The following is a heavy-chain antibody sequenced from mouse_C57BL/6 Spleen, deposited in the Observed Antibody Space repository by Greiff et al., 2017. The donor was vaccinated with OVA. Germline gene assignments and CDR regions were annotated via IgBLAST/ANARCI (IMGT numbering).Heavy chain of an antibody. Sequence: VKLQASGPGLVQPSQSLSITCTVSGFSLTSYGVHWVRQSPGKGLEWLGVIWRGGSTDYNAAFMSRLSITKDNSKSQVFFKMNSLQAEDTAIYYCARRRFGLDSEFAYWGQGTLVTVSA. CDR2: IWRGGST. CDR1: GFSLTSYG. CDR3: ARRRFGLDSEFAY. D-gene: IGHD3-2*01. V-gene: IGHV2-5*01. J-gene: IGHJ3*01.